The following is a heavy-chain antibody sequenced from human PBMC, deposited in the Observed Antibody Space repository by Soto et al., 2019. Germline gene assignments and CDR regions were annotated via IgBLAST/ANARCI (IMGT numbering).Heavy chain of an antibody. CDR2: IIPIFGTA. V-gene: IGHV1-69*13. Sequence: SVKVSCKASGGTFSSYAISWVRQAPGQGLEWMGGIIPIFGTANYAQKFQGRVTITADESTSTAYMELSSLRSEDTAVYFCARSITIFGVVINGPYYYYYGMDVWGQGTTVTVSS. D-gene: IGHD3-3*01. J-gene: IGHJ6*02. CDR1: GGTFSSYA. CDR3: ARSITIFGVVINGPYYYYYGMDV.